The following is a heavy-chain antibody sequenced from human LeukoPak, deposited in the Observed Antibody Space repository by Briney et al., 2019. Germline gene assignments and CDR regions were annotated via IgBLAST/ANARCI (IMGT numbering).Heavy chain of an antibody. J-gene: IGHJ4*02. Sequence: GGSLRLSCAASGFTFSSYDMHWVRQAPGKGLEWVAVIWYDGSNKYYADSVKGRFTISRDNSKNTLYLQMNSLRAEDTAVYYCARDSAYSGSYLEYWGQGTLVTVSS. D-gene: IGHD1-26*01. CDR3: ARDSAYSGSYLEY. V-gene: IGHV3-33*01. CDR1: GFTFSSYD. CDR2: IWYDGSNK.